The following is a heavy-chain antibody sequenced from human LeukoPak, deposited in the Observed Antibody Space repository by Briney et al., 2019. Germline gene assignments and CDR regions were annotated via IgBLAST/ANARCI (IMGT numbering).Heavy chain of an antibody. CDR3: AKLFGGFGELPPRDY. CDR2: ISGSGGGT. Sequence: GGSLRLSCAASGFTFSSYAMSWVRQAPGKGLEWVSAISGSGGGTYYADSVKGRFTISRDNSKNTLYLQMNSLRAEDTAVYYCAKLFGGFGELPPRDYWGQGTLVTVSS. D-gene: IGHD3-10*01. J-gene: IGHJ4*02. V-gene: IGHV3-23*01. CDR1: GFTFSSYA.